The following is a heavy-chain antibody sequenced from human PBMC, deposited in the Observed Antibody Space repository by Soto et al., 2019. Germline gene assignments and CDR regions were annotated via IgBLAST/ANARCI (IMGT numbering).Heavy chain of an antibody. CDR2: IYYSGST. CDR3: ARGRYWFDP. D-gene: IGHD4-17*01. V-gene: IGHV4-39*01. Sequence: PSETLSLPCTVSGGSISSSSYYWGWIRQPPGKGLEWIGSIYYSGSTYYNPSLETRVTISVDTSKNQFSLKLSSVTAADTAVYYCARGRYWFDPWGQGTLVTVSS. CDR1: GGSISSSSYY. J-gene: IGHJ5*02.